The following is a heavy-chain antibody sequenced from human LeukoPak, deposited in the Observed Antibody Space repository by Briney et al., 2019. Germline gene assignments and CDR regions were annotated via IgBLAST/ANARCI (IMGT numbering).Heavy chain of an antibody. D-gene: IGHD4-23*01. CDR1: GGSISSGGYY. Sequence: SETLSLTCIVSGGSISSGGYYWSWIRQHPGKGLEWIGYIYYSGSTYYNPSLKSRVTISVDTSENQFSLKLSSVTAADTAVYYCATVTTVVTPSEWGQGTLVTVSS. J-gene: IGHJ4*02. CDR3: ATVTTVVTPSE. CDR2: IYYSGST. V-gene: IGHV4-31*03.